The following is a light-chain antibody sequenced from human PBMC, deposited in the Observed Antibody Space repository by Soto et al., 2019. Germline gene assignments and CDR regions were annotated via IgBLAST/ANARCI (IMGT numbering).Light chain of an antibody. J-gene: IGKJ4*01. CDR2: GAS. V-gene: IGKV3-20*01. CDR3: QQYGSSPFT. Sequence: EIVLTRSPGTLSLSPGQRATLSCRASQSVSSGRLAWYQQTPGQAPRLLIYGASSRATGIPDRFSGSGSGTDFTLSISRLEPEDFAMYYCQQYGSSPFTFGGGTKVEIK. CDR1: QSVSSGR.